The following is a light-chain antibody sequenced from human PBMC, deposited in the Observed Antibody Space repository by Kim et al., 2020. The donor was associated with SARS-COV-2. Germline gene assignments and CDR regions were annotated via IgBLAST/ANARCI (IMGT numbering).Light chain of an antibody. J-gene: IGLJ3*02. CDR3: QSYDNSLSGWV. CDR2: SNI. Sequence: QSVLTQPPSVSGAPGQNVTTSCTGGRSNIGANYGVHWYQQFPGAAPKLLIYSNINRPSGVPDRFSGSKSDTSAYLAITGLRPEDEAIYFCQSYDNSLSGWVFGGGTQLTVL. V-gene: IGLV1-40*01. CDR1: RSNIGANYG.